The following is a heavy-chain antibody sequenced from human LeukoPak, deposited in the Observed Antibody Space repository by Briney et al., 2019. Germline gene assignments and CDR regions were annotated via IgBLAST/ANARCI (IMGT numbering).Heavy chain of an antibody. D-gene: IGHD4/OR15-4a*01. V-gene: IGHV1-2*02. Sequence: ASVKVSCKASGYPFTDYYLHWVRQAPGQGLEWMGWINPKSGGTNYAQKFQGRVTMTRETSISTGNMELSSLRSDDTAVYYCARAYEYGWFDPWGQGTLVTVSS. J-gene: IGHJ5*02. CDR1: GYPFTDYY. CDR3: ARAYEYGWFDP. CDR2: INPKSGGT.